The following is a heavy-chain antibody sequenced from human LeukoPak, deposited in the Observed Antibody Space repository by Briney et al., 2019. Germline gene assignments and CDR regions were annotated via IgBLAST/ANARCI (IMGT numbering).Heavy chain of an antibody. J-gene: IGHJ4*02. CDR2: IYYSGST. CDR1: GGSISSYY. CDR3: ARVLLWFGELSHFDY. D-gene: IGHD3-10*01. Sequence: SETLSLTRTVSGGSISSYYWSWIRQPPGKGLEWIGYIYYSGSTNYNPSLKSRVTISVDTSKNQFSLKLSSVTAADTAVYYCARVLLWFGELSHFDYWGQGTLVTVSS. V-gene: IGHV4-59*01.